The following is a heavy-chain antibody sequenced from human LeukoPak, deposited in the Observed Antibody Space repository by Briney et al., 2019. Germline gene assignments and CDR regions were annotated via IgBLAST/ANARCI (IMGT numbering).Heavy chain of an antibody. CDR3: ARPTAHDLAAFDI. CDR1: GGSISGYY. CDR2: IYYSGGT. J-gene: IGHJ3*02. Sequence: SETLSLTCAVSGGSISGYYWSWIRQPPGKGLEWIGYIYYSGGTNYNPSLKSRVTISVDTSKNQFSLRLSSVTAADTAVYYCARPTAHDLAAFDIWGQGTMVTVSS. V-gene: IGHV4-59*08. D-gene: IGHD2-21*02.